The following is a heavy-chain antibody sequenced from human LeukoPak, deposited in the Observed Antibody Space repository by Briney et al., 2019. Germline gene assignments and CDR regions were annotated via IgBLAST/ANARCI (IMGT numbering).Heavy chain of an antibody. CDR2: INPNSGGT. V-gene: IGHV1-2*02. CDR1: GYTFTGYY. D-gene: IGHD6-19*01. CDR3: ARIMRAWTFSSGWYGY. Sequence: GASVKVSCKASGYTFTGYYMHWVRQAPGQGLEWMGWINPNSGGTNYAQKFQGRVTMTRDTSISTAYMELSRLRSDDTAVYYCARIMRAWTFSSGWYGYWGQGTLVTVSS. J-gene: IGHJ4*02.